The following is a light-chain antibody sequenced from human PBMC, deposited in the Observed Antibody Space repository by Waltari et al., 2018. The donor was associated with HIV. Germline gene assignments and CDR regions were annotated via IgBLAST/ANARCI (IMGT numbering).Light chain of an antibody. CDR3: NSYAGSNNWV. V-gene: IGLV2-8*01. Sequence: QSALTQPPSASGSPGQSVTISCTGTSSDVGGSKYVSWYHKHPGKAPKLMIYEDNQRPAGVPERVSGSKSANTASLTVSGLQADDEADYYCNSYAGSNNWVFGGGTKLTVL. CDR1: SSDVGGSKY. CDR2: EDN. J-gene: IGLJ3*02.